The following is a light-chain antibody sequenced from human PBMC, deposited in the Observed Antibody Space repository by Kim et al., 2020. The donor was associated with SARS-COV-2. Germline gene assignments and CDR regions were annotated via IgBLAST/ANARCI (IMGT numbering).Light chain of an antibody. CDR1: QSISNW. V-gene: IGKV1-5*03. CDR3: QHYNNYPWT. Sequence: VGDKVTMTCRANQSISNWLSGYQQKPGKAPKLLIYRASSLETRVPSRVSGSGSGREFTLTISSLQPDDFATFFCQHYNNYPWTFGQGTKVDIK. CDR2: RAS. J-gene: IGKJ1*01.